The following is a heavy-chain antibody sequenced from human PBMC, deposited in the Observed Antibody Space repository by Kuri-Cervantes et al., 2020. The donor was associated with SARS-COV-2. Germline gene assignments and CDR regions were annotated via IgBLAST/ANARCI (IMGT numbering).Heavy chain of an antibody. CDR1: GYTFTGYY. D-gene: IGHD2-15*01. V-gene: IGHV1-2*04. Sequence: ASVKVSCKASGYTFTGYYMHWVRQAPGQGLEWMGWINPNSGGTNYAQKFQGWVTMTRDTSISTAYMELSRLRSDDTAVYYCARRYCSGGSCYSRGGYYYYGMDVWGQGTTVTVS. J-gene: IGHJ6*02. CDR2: INPNSGGT. CDR3: ARRYCSGGSCYSRGGYYYYGMDV.